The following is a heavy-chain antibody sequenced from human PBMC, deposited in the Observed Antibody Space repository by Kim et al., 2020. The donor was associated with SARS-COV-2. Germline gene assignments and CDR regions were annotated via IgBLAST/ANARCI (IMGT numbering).Heavy chain of an antibody. D-gene: IGHD6-19*01. Sequence: YADSVKDRFTISRDNSKHPLYLQRYSLRAEDAAVYYCAGDRSGWYYFDYWGQGTLVTVSS. V-gene: IGHV3-23*01. CDR3: AGDRSGWYYFDY. J-gene: IGHJ4*02.